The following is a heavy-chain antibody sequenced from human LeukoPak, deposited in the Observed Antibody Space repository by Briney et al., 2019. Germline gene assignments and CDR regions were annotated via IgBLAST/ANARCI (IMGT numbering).Heavy chain of an antibody. CDR3: ARDKRVAVAGTYIYYYYMDV. D-gene: IGHD6-19*01. V-gene: IGHV4-4*07. CDR2: IYISGSGST. J-gene: IGHJ6*03. Sequence: TSETLSLTCTVSGGSISSYYWSWIRQPAGKGLEWIGRIYISGSGSTNYNPSLKSRVTMSVDTSKNQFSLKLSSVTAADTAVHYCARDKRVAVAGTYIYYYYMDVWGNGTTVTISS. CDR1: GGSISSYY.